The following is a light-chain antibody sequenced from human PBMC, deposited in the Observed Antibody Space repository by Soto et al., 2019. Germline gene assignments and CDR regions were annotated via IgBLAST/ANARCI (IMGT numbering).Light chain of an antibody. CDR3: SSFAGSNVV. CDR2: EVN. CDR1: SSDVGGYNY. V-gene: IGLV2-8*01. Sequence: QSVLTQPPSASGSPGQSVTISCTGASSDVGGYNYVSWYQQYPGKAPKLMIYEVNKRPSGVPDRFSGSKSGNTASLTVSGLQAEDEADYYCSSFAGSNVVFGGGTKLTVL. J-gene: IGLJ2*01.